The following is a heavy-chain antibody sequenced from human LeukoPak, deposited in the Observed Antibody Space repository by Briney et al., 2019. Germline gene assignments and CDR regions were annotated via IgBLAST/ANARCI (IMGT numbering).Heavy chain of an antibody. V-gene: IGHV3-23*01. CDR2: ISGSGDST. CDR3: AKVRAPSGWFNSDY. J-gene: IGHJ4*02. D-gene: IGHD6-19*01. CDR1: GFTFSNYV. Sequence: GGSLRLSCAASGFTFSNYVMSWVRQAPGKGLEWVSGISGSGDSTYYADSVKGRFTISRDNSKNTLYLQMNSLRVEDTAAYYCAKVRAPSGWFNSDYWGQGTLFTVSS.